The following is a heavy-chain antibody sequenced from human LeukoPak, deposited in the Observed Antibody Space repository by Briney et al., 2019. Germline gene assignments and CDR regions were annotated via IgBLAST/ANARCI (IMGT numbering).Heavy chain of an antibody. J-gene: IGHJ4*01. Sequence: QPGGSLRLSCAASGFTVSSNYMSWVRQAPGKGLEWVSVIYSGGSTYYADSVKGRFTISRDNSKNTLYLQMNSLRAEDTAVYYCARMTASGGSCYSCYFDYWGHGTLVTVSP. CDR1: GFTVSSNY. CDR3: ARMTASGGSCYSCYFDY. CDR2: IYSGGST. V-gene: IGHV3-53*01. D-gene: IGHD2-15*01.